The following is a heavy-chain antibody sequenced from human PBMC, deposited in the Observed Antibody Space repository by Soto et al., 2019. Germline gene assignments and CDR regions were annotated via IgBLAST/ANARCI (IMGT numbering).Heavy chain of an antibody. CDR3: ATSGTLALERSDL. D-gene: IGHD1-1*01. CDR2: FDPEDGET. V-gene: IGHV1-24*01. Sequence: ASVNVSLKVPGYTLTELSLHWVSPAPGKLLEWMGVFDPEDGETIYAQKFQGRVTMTEDTSTDTAYMGLSSLRYEDTAVDYCATSGTLALERSDLWGQGTLVHVSS. CDR1: GYTLTELS. J-gene: IGHJ4*02.